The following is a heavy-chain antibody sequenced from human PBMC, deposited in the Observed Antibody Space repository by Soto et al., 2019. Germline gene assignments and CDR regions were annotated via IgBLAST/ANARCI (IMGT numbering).Heavy chain of an antibody. CDR2: ISCCGGST. D-gene: IGHD6-19*01. CDR3: AKADGEQWLIPHLDN. Sequence: GGSLRLSREASGFNFNKFAMGWVRQAPGEGLEWVSGISCCGGSTFYADSVKGRFSLARDDSKNTLSLQLNSLRVEDTAHYYCAKADGEQWLIPHLDNWGQGTQVTVSS. V-gene: IGHV3-23*01. CDR1: GFNFNKFA. J-gene: IGHJ1*01.